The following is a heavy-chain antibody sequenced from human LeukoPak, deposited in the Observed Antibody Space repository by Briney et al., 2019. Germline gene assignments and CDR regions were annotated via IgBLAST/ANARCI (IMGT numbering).Heavy chain of an antibody. V-gene: IGHV1-2*02. CDR1: GYTFTSYA. D-gene: IGHD5-24*01. Sequence: ASVKVSCKASGYTFTSYAMHWVRQAPGQGLEWMGWITPSGGTNYPQKLQGRVAITRETSITTAYMDLSRLTSDDTAVYYCARDRYGDGFAHFDYWGQGALVTVSS. J-gene: IGHJ4*02. CDR2: ITPSGGT. CDR3: ARDRYGDGFAHFDY.